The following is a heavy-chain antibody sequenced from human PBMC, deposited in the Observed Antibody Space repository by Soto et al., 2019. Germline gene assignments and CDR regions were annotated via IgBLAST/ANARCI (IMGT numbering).Heavy chain of an antibody. Sequence: GASVKVSCKASGGTFSSYTISWVRQAPGQGLEWMGRIIPILGIANYAQKFQGRVTITADKSTSTAYMELSSLRSEDTAVYYCASITMVRGVIITPYYGMDVWGQGTTVTVSS. CDR1: GGTFSSYT. CDR2: IIPILGIA. J-gene: IGHJ6*02. V-gene: IGHV1-69*02. CDR3: ASITMVRGVIITPYYGMDV. D-gene: IGHD3-10*01.